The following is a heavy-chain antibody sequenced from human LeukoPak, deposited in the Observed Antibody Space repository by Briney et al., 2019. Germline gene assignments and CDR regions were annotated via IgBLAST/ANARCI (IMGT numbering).Heavy chain of an antibody. CDR3: ARDQYRELVSY. V-gene: IGHV1-69*05. CDR1: GYTFTSYG. CDR2: IIPIFGTA. Sequence: SVKVSCKASGYTFTSYGISWLRQAPGQGLEWMGRIIPIFGTANYAQKFQGRVTITTDESTSTAYMELSSLRSEDTAVYYCARDQYRELVSYWGQGTLVTVSS. J-gene: IGHJ4*02. D-gene: IGHD3-9*01.